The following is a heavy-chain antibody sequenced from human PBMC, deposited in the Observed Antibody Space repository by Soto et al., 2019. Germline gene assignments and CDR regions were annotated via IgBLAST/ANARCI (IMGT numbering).Heavy chain of an antibody. CDR2: IDPSDSYT. Sequence: EVQLVQSGAEVKKPGESLRISCKGSGYSFTSYWISWVRQMPGKGLEWMGRIDPSDSYTNYSPSFQGHVTISADKSISTAYLQWSSLKASDTAMYYCARHTHSSGWYPGWFDPWGQGTLVTVSS. CDR1: GYSFTSYW. D-gene: IGHD6-19*01. J-gene: IGHJ5*02. V-gene: IGHV5-10-1*01. CDR3: ARHTHSSGWYPGWFDP.